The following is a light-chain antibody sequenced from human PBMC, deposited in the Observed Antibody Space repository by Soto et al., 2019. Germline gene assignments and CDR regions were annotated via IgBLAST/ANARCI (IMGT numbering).Light chain of an antibody. CDR3: QEYEIYPLA. Sequence: DIQMTQSPSTLSASVGDRVTITCRASQSISIWLAWYQQKPGKAPNLLIYKASSLESGVPSRFSGSGSGTEVALTISSLQPDGFATYYCQEYEIYPLAFGGGTKVDIK. CDR2: KAS. J-gene: IGKJ4*01. CDR1: QSISIW. V-gene: IGKV1-5*03.